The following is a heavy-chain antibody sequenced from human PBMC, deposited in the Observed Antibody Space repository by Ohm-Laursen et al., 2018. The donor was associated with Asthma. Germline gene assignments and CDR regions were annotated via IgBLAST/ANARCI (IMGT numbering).Heavy chain of an antibody. CDR2: ISARGGDT. CDR3: ARGRSGGCYWGPCDFNSPLDV. CDR1: GFTFSTYA. V-gene: IGHV3-23*01. D-gene: IGHD2-15*01. Sequence: SLRLSCSASGFTFSTYAMTWVRQAPGRGLEWVSTISARGGDTNYAGSVKGRFTISRDNSKNTLYLQMNSLRVEDTAVYYCARGRSGGCYWGPCDFNSPLDVWGQGTTVIVSS. J-gene: IGHJ6*02.